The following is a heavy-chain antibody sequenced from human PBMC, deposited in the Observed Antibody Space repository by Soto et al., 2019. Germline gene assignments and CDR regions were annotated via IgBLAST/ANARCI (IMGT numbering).Heavy chain of an antibody. CDR1: GLTFSNVL. CDR3: AITAMINRDSSTSFDY. V-gene: IGHV3-15*01. J-gene: IGHJ4*02. D-gene: IGHD5-18*01. CDR2: IKSKSDGETA. Sequence: GGSLRLSWAASGLTFSNVLMTWVRQAPGKGLEWVGRIKSKSDGETADVAAPVKARFTISRDDSKNTVFLEMNSLKSEDTALYYCAITAMINRDSSTSFDYWGRGTQVTAPQ.